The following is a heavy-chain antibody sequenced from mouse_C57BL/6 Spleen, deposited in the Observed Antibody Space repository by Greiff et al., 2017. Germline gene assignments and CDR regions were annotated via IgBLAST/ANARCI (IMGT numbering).Heavy chain of an antibody. D-gene: IGHD1-1*01. CDR1: GYAFSSSW. CDR3: ARYYYGSPYAMDY. J-gene: IGHJ4*01. Sequence: QVQLQQSGPELVKPGASVKISCKASGYAFSSSWMNWVKQRPGKGLEWIGRIYPGDGDTNYNGKFKGKATLTADKSSSTAHMQLSSLTSEDSAVYFCARYYYGSPYAMDYWGQGTSVTVSS. V-gene: IGHV1-82*01. CDR2: IYPGDGDT.